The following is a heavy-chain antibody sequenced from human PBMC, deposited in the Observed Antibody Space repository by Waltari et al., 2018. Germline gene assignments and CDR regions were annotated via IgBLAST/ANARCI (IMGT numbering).Heavy chain of an antibody. V-gene: IGHV3-74*01. Sequence: EVQLVESGGGLVQPGGSLRLSCAASGFSFSSYWMHWVRQAPGKGLVWVHTIGSDGRDTSYADYVKGRVTISRENVKSTLYVQMNSLRAEDTAVYYCARASYSTSVPMGYWGQGSRVTVSS. CDR1: GFSFSSYW. CDR2: IGSDGRDT. CDR3: ARASYSTSVPMGY. D-gene: IGHD6-6*01. J-gene: IGHJ4*02.